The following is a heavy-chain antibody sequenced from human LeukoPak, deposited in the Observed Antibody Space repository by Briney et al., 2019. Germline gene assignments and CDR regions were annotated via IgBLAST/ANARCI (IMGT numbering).Heavy chain of an antibody. Sequence: GGSLRLSCAASGFTFSSCAMSWVRQTPGKGLEWVSVIIGSGGSTYYADSAKGRFTISRDNSKNTLYLQMNSLGVEDTAVYYCASAKYSSGWHSPFDYWGQGTLVTVSS. D-gene: IGHD6-19*01. CDR2: IIGSGGST. CDR3: ASAKYSSGWHSPFDY. V-gene: IGHV3-23*01. J-gene: IGHJ4*02. CDR1: GFTFSSCA.